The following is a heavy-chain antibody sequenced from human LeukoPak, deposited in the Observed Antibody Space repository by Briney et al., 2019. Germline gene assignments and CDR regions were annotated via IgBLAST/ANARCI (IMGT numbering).Heavy chain of an antibody. CDR1: GHPFTSYD. CDR3: ARGLRGGGGAFDI. J-gene: IGHJ3*02. CDR2: MSPNSGNT. V-gene: IGHV1-8*01. Sequence: ASVNVSCKASGHPFTSYDINWVRQATGQGREWVGWMSPNSGNTGYAQKFQGRVTMTRNTSISTAYMELSSLRFEDTAVYYCARGLRGGGGAFDIWGQGTMVTVSS. D-gene: IGHD4-23*01.